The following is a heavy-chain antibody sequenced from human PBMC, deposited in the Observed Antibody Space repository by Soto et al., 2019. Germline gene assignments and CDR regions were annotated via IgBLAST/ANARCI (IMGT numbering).Heavy chain of an antibody. Sequence: QVQLVESGGGLVKPGGSLRLSCAASGFTFSDYYMSWIRQAPGKGLEWVSYISSSGSTIDYADCVKGRLTISRDNAKNSLYLQMNSLRAEDTAVYYCASLSVVTALDYWGQGTLVTVSS. CDR2: ISSSGSTI. CDR1: GFTFSDYY. D-gene: IGHD2-21*02. J-gene: IGHJ4*02. CDR3: ASLSVVTALDY. V-gene: IGHV3-11*01.